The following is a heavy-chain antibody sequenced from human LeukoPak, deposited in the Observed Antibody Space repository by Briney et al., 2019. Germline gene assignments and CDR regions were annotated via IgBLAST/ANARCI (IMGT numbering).Heavy chain of an antibody. Sequence: SVKVSCKASGGTFSGYAISWVRQAPGQGLEWMGRIIPMFGTANYAQKFQGRVTITTDESTSTAYMELSSLRSEDTAVYYCARLLPNTLPGLPYNYHYLDVWGKGTTVTVSS. J-gene: IGHJ6*03. CDR3: ARLLPNTLPGLPYNYHYLDV. CDR2: IIPMFGTA. V-gene: IGHV1-69*05. CDR1: GGTFSGYA. D-gene: IGHD2-15*01.